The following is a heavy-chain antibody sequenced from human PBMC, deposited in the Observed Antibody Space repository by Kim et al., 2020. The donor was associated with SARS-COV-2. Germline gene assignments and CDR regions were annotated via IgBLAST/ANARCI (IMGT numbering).Heavy chain of an antibody. CDR3: VKDDTPISGHFDN. CDR1: GFIFSSYA. V-gene: IGHV3-64D*09. CDR2: VSSQGERT. D-gene: IGHD6-25*01. Sequence: GGSLRLSCSASGFIFSSYAMHWVRQAPGKGLEYVSGVSSQGERTYYADSVKGRVTISRNNSKDTLHLHISGLRTEDTALYYCVKDDTPISGHFDNWGQGTLVTVSS. J-gene: IGHJ4*02.